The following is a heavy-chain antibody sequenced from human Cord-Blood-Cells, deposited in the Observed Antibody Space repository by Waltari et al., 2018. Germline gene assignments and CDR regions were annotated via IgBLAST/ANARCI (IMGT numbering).Heavy chain of an antibody. CDR1: GFTFSSYE. Sequence: EVQLVESGGGLVQPGGSLRLSCAASGFTFSSYEVNWVRQAPGKGLKWVSYISSSGSTIYYADSVKGRFTISRDNAKNSLYLQMNSLRAEDTAVYYCARVGAGGDDYWGQGTLVTVSS. J-gene: IGHJ4*02. V-gene: IGHV3-48*03. CDR2: ISSSGSTI. CDR3: ARVGAGGDDY. D-gene: IGHD3-16*01.